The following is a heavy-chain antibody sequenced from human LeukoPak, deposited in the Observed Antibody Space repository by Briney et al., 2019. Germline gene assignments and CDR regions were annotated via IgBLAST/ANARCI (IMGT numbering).Heavy chain of an antibody. V-gene: IGHV3-30*18. CDR1: GFTFSTYG. Sequence: TGGSLRLSCAASGFTFSTYGIHWVRQAPGKGLEWVAVISYDGSNKYYADSAKGRFTISRDNSKNTLYLQMNSLRAEDTAVYYCANEYSSSSPSGYWGQGTLVTVSS. J-gene: IGHJ4*02. CDR3: ANEYSSSSPSGY. D-gene: IGHD6-6*01. CDR2: ISYDGSNK.